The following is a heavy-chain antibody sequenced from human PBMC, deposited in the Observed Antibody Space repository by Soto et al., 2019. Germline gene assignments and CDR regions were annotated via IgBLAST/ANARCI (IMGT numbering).Heavy chain of an antibody. CDR2: INHRGSI. Sequence: QVQLQHWGAGLLKPSETLSLTCAVSGGSFSDYYWSWIRQPPGKGLEWIGEINHRGSINYNPSLKSRVTTSIHTSKNQFSLNLRSVTAADKAVYYCARESYDILTGPPWVWYFDLWGSGAPVTVSS. J-gene: IGHJ2*01. D-gene: IGHD3-9*01. V-gene: IGHV4-34*02. CDR3: ARESYDILTGPPWVWYFDL. CDR1: GGSFSDYY.